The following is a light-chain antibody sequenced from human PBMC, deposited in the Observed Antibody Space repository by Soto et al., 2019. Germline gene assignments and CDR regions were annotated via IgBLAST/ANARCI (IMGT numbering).Light chain of an antibody. CDR3: QKYNNWPPEYT. J-gene: IGKJ2*01. Sequence: EIVMTQSPATLSVSPGERATLSCRASQSVSSNLAWYQQKPGQAPRLLIYGASTRATGIPARFSGSGSGTEFTLTISSLQSEDFAVYSCQKYNNWPPEYTFGQGNKLEIK. CDR2: GAS. CDR1: QSVSSN. V-gene: IGKV3-15*01.